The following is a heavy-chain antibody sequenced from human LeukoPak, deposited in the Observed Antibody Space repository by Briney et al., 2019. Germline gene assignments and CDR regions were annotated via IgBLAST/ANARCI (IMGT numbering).Heavy chain of an antibody. V-gene: IGHV4-4*07. CDR3: ARGKVVAGTPGQNSWDH. CDR2: IYTSGTT. J-gene: IGHJ4*02. CDR1: GGSISNYY. D-gene: IGHD6-19*01. Sequence: PSETLSLTCTVSGGSISNYYWNWIRQPAGKGLEWIGRIYTSGTTNYNPSLKSRVSMSVDTSKNQFSLKLSSVTAAGTAVYYCARGKVVAGTPGQNSWDHWGQGTLVTVSS.